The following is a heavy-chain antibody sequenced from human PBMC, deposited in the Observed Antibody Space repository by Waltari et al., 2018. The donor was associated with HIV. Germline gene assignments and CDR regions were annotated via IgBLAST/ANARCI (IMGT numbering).Heavy chain of an antibody. CDR3: ANEASCSGGSCQREY. J-gene: IGHJ4*02. CDR1: GFTFSSYG. CDR2: IRYDGSNK. Sequence: QVQLVESGGGVVQPGGSLRLSCAASGFTFSSYGMHWVRQAPGKGLEWVAFIRYDGSNKYYADSVKGRFTISRDNSKNTLYLQMNSLRAEDTAVYYCANEASCSGGSCQREYWGQGTLVTVSS. D-gene: IGHD2-15*01. V-gene: IGHV3-30*02.